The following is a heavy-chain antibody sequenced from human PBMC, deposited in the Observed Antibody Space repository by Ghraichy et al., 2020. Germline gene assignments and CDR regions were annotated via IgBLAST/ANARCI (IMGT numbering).Heavy chain of an antibody. D-gene: IGHD3-10*01. CDR2: INPTGGST. J-gene: IGHJ6*02. CDR3: AREAITMVRGVLDV. CDR1: GYTFTRHY. Sequence: ASVKVSCEASGYTFTRHYMHWVRQAPGQGLEWMGLINPTGGSTSYAQNFQGRVTMTRDTSTSTVYMELTSLRSEDTAVYYCAREAITMVRGVLDVWGQGTTVTVSS. V-gene: IGHV1-46*01.